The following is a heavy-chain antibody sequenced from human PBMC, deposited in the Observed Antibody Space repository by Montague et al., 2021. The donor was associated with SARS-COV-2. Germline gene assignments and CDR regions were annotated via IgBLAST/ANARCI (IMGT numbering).Heavy chain of an antibody. D-gene: IGHD3-10*01. V-gene: IGHV4/OR15-8*01. CDR2: IHHSGTL. CDR3: ARRIRITVFRGVPLTTHSLES. J-gene: IGHJ4*02. CDR1: NASITTSNW. Sequence: SETLSLTCTVSNASITTSNWWTWVRQAPGKGLEWVGEIHHSGTLXYNPSLKSRVTISVDTPKNRFSLNLNSVTAADTALYFCARRIRITVFRGVPLTTHSLESWGQGIMVTVSS.